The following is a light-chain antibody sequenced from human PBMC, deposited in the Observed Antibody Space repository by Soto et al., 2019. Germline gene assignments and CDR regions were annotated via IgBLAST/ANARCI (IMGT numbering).Light chain of an antibody. CDR2: AAS. J-gene: IGKJ4*01. V-gene: IGKV3-15*01. CDR1: QAVKSH. CDR3: QQHNNWPLT. Sequence: EIVMTQSPATLSASPGERATLSCRASQAVKSHLAWYQQKPGQAPRLLIYAASTRATGVPARFSGSGSGTEFTLTISSLQSEDCAVYYCQQHNNWPLTFGGGTKV.